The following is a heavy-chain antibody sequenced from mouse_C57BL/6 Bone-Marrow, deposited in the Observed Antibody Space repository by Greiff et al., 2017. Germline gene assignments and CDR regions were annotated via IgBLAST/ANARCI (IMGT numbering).Heavy chain of an antibody. V-gene: IGHV2-5*01. J-gene: IGHJ4*01. Sequence: VQGVESGPGLVQPSQSLSITCTVSGFSLTSYGVHWVRQSPGKGLEWLGVIWRGGSTDYNAAFMSRLSITKDNSKSQVFFKMNSLQADDTAIYXCATVRYYAMDYWGQGTSVTVSS. CDR2: IWRGGST. CDR1: GFSLTSYG. CDR3: ATVRYYAMDY. D-gene: IGHD1-1*01.